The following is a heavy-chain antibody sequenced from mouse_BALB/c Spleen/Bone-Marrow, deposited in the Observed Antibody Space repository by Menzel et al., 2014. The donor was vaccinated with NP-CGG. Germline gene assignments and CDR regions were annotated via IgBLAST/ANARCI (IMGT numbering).Heavy chain of an antibody. Sequence: VQLQQSGPELVKPGASAKVSCKASGYAFSSYNMYWVRQSHEKSLEWIGYIDPYNGDTSYNQKFKGKATLTVDKSSSTAYMHLNSLTSEDSAIYYCAKEARSRYYDLDNWGQRTSVTVAS. CDR1: GYAFSSYN. J-gene: IGHJ4*01. V-gene: IGHV1S135*01. CDR3: AKEARSRYYDLDN. CDR2: IDPYNGDT.